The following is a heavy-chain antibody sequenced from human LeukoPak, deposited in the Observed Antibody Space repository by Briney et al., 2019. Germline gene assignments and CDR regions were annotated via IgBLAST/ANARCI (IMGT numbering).Heavy chain of an antibody. CDR1: GFTLSSYG. CDR3: TRLPFYGSGSDCPDY. D-gene: IGHD3-10*01. J-gene: IGHJ4*02. V-gene: IGHV3-49*04. CDR2: IRSKAYGGTT. Sequence: GGSLRLSCAASGFTLSSYGMSWVRQAPGKGLEWVGFIRSKAYGGTTEYAASVKGRFTISRDDSKSIAYLQMNSLKTEDTAVYYCTRLPFYGSGSDCPDYWGQGTLVTVSS.